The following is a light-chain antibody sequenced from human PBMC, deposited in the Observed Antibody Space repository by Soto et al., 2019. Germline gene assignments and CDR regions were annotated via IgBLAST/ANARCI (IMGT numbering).Light chain of an antibody. CDR2: WAS. CDR3: QQYSTDPRT. V-gene: IGKV4-1*01. Sequence: DIVMTQSPDSLAVSLGERATINCKSSQSVLHSSNNKNALVWYQQKPGQPPKVLIYWASTRESGVPDRFSGSGSGTDFTLSISSLHAEYVAVYYCQQYSTDPRTFVQATKVAIK. J-gene: IGKJ1*01. CDR1: QSVLHSSNNKNA.